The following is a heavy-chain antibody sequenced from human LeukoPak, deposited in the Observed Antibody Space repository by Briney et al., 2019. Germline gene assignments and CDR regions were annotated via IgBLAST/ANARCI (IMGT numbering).Heavy chain of an antibody. V-gene: IGHV3-33*01. D-gene: IGHD6-19*01. J-gene: IGHJ4*02. CDR1: GFTFTSYA. Sequence: GGSQSLYCASSGFTFTSYAMHWVRQAPGKGLEWVAVIWYAGSQKHYVDSVKGRFIISRDNSKNTLYLQMNSLTAEDTAVYYCARDGPTGRAVAGPPSGREYFDFWGGGSQGSVSS. CDR3: ARDGPTGRAVAGPPSGREYFDF. CDR2: IWYAGSQK.